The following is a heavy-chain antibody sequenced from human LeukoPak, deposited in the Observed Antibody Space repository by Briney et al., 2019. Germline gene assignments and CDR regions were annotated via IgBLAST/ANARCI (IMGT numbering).Heavy chain of an antibody. Sequence: SETLSLTCTVSGGSISSSSYYWGWIRQPPGKGLERIGYIYHSGSTYYNPSLKSRVTISVDRSKNQFSLKLSSVTAADTAVYYCARWNLVGAAFDYWGQGTLVTVSS. CDR2: IYHSGST. CDR3: ARWNLVGAAFDY. J-gene: IGHJ4*02. D-gene: IGHD1-26*01. CDR1: GGSISSSSYY. V-gene: IGHV4-30-2*01.